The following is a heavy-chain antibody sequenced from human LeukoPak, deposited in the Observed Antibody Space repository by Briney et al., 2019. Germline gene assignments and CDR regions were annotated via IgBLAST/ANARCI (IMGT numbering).Heavy chain of an antibody. V-gene: IGHV3-21*01. CDR1: GFTFSSYA. D-gene: IGHD3-22*01. Sequence: PGGSLRLSCAASGFTFSSYAMHWVRQAPGKGLEWVSSISSSSSYIYYADSVKGRFTISRDNAKNSLYLQMNSLRAEDTAVYYCAKTYYYDSSGYWPFNYFDYWGQGTLVTVSS. CDR2: ISSSSSYI. CDR3: AKTYYYDSSGYWPFNYFDY. J-gene: IGHJ4*02.